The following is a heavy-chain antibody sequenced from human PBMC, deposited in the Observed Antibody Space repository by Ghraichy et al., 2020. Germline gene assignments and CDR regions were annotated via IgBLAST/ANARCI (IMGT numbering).Heavy chain of an antibody. V-gene: IGHV3-23*01. CDR3: AKDRNYF. CDR2: ITNSGAIT. Sequence: GGSLRLSCRTSGLTFDNYAMSWVRQAPGRGLEWVSGITNSGAITYDTDSVRGRFTVSRDNSKNILYLQMSSLTAEDTAIYYCAKDRNYF. CDR1: GLTFDNYA. J-gene: IGHJ2*01.